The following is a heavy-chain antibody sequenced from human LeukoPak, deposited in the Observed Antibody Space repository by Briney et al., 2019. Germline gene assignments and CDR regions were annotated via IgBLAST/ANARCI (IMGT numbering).Heavy chain of an antibody. V-gene: IGHV3-23*01. CDR1: GFTFSTYG. J-gene: IGHJ4*02. CDR2: ISAGGGNT. Sequence: GGSLRLSCAASGFTFSTYGMNWVRQVPGKGLEWASAISAGGGNTYYADSVKGRFTISRDNSKNTLFLEMNSLRAEDTAVYYCAKEYSVRNQFDYWGQGTLVAVSS. CDR3: AKEYSVRNQFDY. D-gene: IGHD1-14*01.